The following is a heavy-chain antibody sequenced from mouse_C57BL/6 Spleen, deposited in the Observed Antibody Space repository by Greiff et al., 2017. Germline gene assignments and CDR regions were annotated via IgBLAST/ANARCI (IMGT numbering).Heavy chain of an antibody. J-gene: IGHJ2*01. CDR3: ARESYGNLDY. V-gene: IGHV5-16*01. CDR2: INYDGSST. D-gene: IGHD2-1*01. Sequence: EVKLVESEGGLVQPGSSMKLSCTASGFTFSDYYMAWVRQVPEKGLEWVANINYDGSSTYYLDSLKSRFIISRDNAKNILYLQMSSLKSEDTATYYCARESYGNLDYWGQGTTLTVSS. CDR1: GFTFSDYY.